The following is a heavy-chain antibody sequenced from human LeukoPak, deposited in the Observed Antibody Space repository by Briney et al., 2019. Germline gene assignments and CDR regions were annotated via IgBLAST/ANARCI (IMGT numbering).Heavy chain of an antibody. D-gene: IGHD2-15*01. CDR3: ASYCSGGSCPTDY. Sequence: GGSLRLSCAASGFTFSSYAMRWVRQAPGKGLEWVAVISYDGSNKYYADSVKGRFTISRDNSKNTLYLQMNSLRAEDTAVYYCASYCSGGSCPTDYWGQGTLVTVSS. V-gene: IGHV3-30-3*01. CDR1: GFTFSSYA. J-gene: IGHJ4*02. CDR2: ISYDGSNK.